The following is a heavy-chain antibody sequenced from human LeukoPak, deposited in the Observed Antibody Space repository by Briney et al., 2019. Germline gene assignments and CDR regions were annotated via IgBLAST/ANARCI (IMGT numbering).Heavy chain of an antibody. CDR3: ARDLIPHGMDV. J-gene: IGHJ6*04. D-gene: IGHD3-16*01. Sequence: PSETLSLTCTVSGGSMSSGGYYWSWIRQHPGRGLEWIGYIYYSGSTYYNPSLKSRVTISVDTSKNQFSLKLRSVTAADTAVYYCARDLIPHGMDVWGKGTTVTVSS. CDR1: GGSMSSGGYY. CDR2: IYYSGST. V-gene: IGHV4-31*03.